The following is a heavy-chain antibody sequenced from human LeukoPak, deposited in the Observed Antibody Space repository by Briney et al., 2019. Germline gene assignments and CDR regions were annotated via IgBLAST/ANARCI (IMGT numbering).Heavy chain of an antibody. CDR3: AKDRQTITIFGVVNTPRANFDY. Sequence: PGGSLRLSCAASGFSFSRYDIHWVRQAPGKGLEWVASIRYDGSNKNYADSVKGRFTISRDNFMSTVYLQMNSLRAEDTAVYYCAKDRQTITIFGVVNTPRANFDYWGQGTLVTVSS. D-gene: IGHD3-3*01. V-gene: IGHV3-30*02. CDR2: IRYDGSNK. CDR1: GFSFSRYD. J-gene: IGHJ4*02.